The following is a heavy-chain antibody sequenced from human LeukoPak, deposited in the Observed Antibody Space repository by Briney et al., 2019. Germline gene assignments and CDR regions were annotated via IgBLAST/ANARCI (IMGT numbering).Heavy chain of an antibody. J-gene: IGHJ4*02. Sequence: PGGSLRPSCAASGFTFSNYAMNWVRQAPGKGLEWVSVIYSGGSTYYADSVKGRFTISRDNSKNTLYLQMNSLRAEDTAVYYCARGAWYSSSWYYFDYWGQGTLVTVSS. CDR3: ARGAWYSSSWYYFDY. CDR1: GFTFSNYA. CDR2: IYSGGST. V-gene: IGHV3-53*01. D-gene: IGHD6-13*01.